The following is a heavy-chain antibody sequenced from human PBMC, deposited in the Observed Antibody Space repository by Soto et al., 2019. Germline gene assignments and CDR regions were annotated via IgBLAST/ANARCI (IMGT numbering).Heavy chain of an antibody. CDR3: ARESGENWTYEAH. J-gene: IGHJ1*01. Sequence: QVQQLESGPGLVKPWHTLSLTCTVSGAYVSDFSWSWIRQPAGKGLEWIGRITVNGITQYTPSFRSRVTMSMDTSRNQFSLTLQSATAADKALYYCARESGENWTYEAHWGQGTLVTVSS. V-gene: IGHV4-4*07. D-gene: IGHD1-7*01. CDR2: ITVNGIT. CDR1: GAYVSDFS.